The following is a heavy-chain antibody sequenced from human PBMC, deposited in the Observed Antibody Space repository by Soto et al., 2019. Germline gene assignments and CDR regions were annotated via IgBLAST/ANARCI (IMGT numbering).Heavy chain of an antibody. J-gene: IGHJ5*02. D-gene: IGHD1-1*01. V-gene: IGHV1-3*01. CDR3: ARSVILERLYSVSWFDP. CDR1: GYTFTSYA. Sequence: GASVKVSCKASGYTFTSYAMHWVRQAPGQRLEWMGWINAGNGNTKYSQKFQGRVTITRDTSASTAYMELSSLRSEDTAVYYCARSVILERLYSVSWFDPWGQGTLVTVSS. CDR2: INAGNGNT.